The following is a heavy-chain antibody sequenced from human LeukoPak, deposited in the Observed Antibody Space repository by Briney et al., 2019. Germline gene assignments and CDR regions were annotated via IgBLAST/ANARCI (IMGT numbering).Heavy chain of an antibody. D-gene: IGHD2-2*01. CDR1: GGSISSSNW. CDR3: ASLQVPAAMTFDY. Sequence: SGTLSLTCAVSGGSISSSNWWSWVRPPPGKGLEWIGEIYHSGSTNYNPSLKSRVTISVDKSKNQFSLKLSSVTAADTAVYYCASLQVPAAMTFDYWGQGTLVTVSS. J-gene: IGHJ4*02. CDR2: IYHSGST. V-gene: IGHV4-4*02.